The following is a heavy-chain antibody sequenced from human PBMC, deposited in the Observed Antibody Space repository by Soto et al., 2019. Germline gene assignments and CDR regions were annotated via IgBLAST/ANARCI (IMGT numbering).Heavy chain of an antibody. CDR3: ARDCSGVTCFAGMDV. CDR1: GFTFNTYT. J-gene: IGHJ6*02. CDR2: ISSSSYI. V-gene: IGHV3-21*01. D-gene: IGHD2-15*01. Sequence: EVQLVESGGGLVKPGGSLRLSCAASGFTFNTYTMNWVRQAPGKGLEWLSSISSSSYIFYADSVRGRFTISRDNARNSMYLQINSLRDEDTAVYFCARDCSGVTCFAGMDVWGQGTTVTVSS.